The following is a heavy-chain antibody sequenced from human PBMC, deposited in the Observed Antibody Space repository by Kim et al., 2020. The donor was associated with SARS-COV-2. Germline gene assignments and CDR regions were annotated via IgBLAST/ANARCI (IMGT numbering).Heavy chain of an antibody. CDR1: GYTFTGYY. CDR2: INPNSGGT. J-gene: IGHJ5*02. Sequence: ASVKVSCKASGYTFTGYYMHWVRQAPGQGLEWMGWINPNSGGTNYAQKFQGRVTMTRDTSISTAYMELSRLRSDDTAVYYCVSRVSPYGDYGPLNWFDPWGQGTLVTVSS. D-gene: IGHD4-17*01. V-gene: IGHV1-2*02. CDR3: VSRVSPYGDYGPLNWFDP.